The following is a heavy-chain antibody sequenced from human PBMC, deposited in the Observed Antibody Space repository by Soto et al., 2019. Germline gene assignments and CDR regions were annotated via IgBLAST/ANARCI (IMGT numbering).Heavy chain of an antibody. D-gene: IGHD6-13*01. CDR3: ATGTAAPAH. J-gene: IGHJ1*01. V-gene: IGHV3-23*01. CDR2: ISTSGGTT. Sequence: EVQLFESGGGLVQPGGSLRLSCAASGFTFSNFDMSWVRQAPGKGLEWVSGISTSGGTTYYADSVKGRFTSSRDNSKNTLYLLMPSLRAEDRAVYYCATGTAAPAHWGQGTLVTVSS. CDR1: GFTFSNFD.